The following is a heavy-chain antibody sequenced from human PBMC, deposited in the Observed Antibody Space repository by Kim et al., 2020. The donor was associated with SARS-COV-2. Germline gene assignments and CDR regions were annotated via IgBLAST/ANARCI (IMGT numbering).Heavy chain of an antibody. CDR3: AKGSGWIFDY. Sequence: TLHADSVKGRFTISRDNSKHTLYLQMNSLISEDTAVYYCAKGSGWIFDYWGQGTLVTVSS. J-gene: IGHJ4*02. D-gene: IGHD6-19*01. CDR2: T. V-gene: IGHV3-23*01.